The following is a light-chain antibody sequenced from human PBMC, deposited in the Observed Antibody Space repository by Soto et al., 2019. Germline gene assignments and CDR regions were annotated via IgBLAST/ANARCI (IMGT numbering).Light chain of an antibody. CDR2: AAS. CDR3: QQLNSSPFT. V-gene: IGKV1-9*01. J-gene: IGKJ3*01. Sequence: DIQLTQSPSFLTASVGDRVTITCRASQGISNYLAWYQQKPGKAPQLLIYAASTLQSGVPSRFSGSGSGTEFTLTISSLQPEDFATYCCQQLNSSPFTFGPGTKVDIK. CDR1: QGISNY.